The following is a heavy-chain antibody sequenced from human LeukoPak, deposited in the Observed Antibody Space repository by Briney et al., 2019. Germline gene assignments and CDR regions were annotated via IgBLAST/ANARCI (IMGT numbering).Heavy chain of an antibody. D-gene: IGHD2-15*01. V-gene: IGHV4-4*07. CDR2: IYTSGST. Sequence: SKTLSLTCTVSGGSISSYYWSWIRQPAGKGLEWIGRIYTSGSTYYNPSLKSRVTMSVDTPKNQFSLNLTSVTAADTAVYYCARGPQCSGFSCGFDYWGQGTLVTVSS. CDR1: GGSISSYY. J-gene: IGHJ4*02. CDR3: ARGPQCSGFSCGFDY.